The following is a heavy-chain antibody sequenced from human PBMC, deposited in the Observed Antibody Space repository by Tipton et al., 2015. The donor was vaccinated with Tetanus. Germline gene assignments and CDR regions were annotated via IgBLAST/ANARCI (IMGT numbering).Heavy chain of an antibody. J-gene: IGHJ4*01. D-gene: IGHD3-3*01. CDR2: LYSGGGP. V-gene: IGHV3-53*01. CDR3: ARDSSQGLIDFWSGFHDQIDY. Sequence: GSLRLSCAASGFAVAVNYMTWVRQAPGKGLEWVSVLYSGGGPNYADSVKGRFTISRDNSNSTLYLHMNSLRAGDTATYYCARDSSQGLIDFWSGFHDQIDYWGHGTLVTVSS. CDR1: GFAVAVNY.